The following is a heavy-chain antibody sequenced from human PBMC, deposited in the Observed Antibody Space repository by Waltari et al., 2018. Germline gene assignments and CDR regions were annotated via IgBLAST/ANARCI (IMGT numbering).Heavy chain of an antibody. CDR1: GGTFSSYA. D-gene: IGHD6-13*01. J-gene: IGHJ6*02. CDR3: ARDEGYSSSSIQADYYYYYGMDV. V-gene: IGHV1-69*01. Sequence: QVQLVQSGAEVKKPGSSVKVSCKASGGTFSSYAISWVRQAPGQGLEWMGGIIPIFGTANYAQKFQGRVTITADESTSTAYMELSSLRSEDTAVYYCARDEGYSSSSIQADYYYYYGMDVWGQGTTVTVSS. CDR2: IIPIFGTA.